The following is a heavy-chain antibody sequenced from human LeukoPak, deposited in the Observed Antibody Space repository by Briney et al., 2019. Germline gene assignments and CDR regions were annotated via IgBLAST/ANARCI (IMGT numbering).Heavy chain of an antibody. CDR1: GDSISSYY. D-gene: IGHD6-19*01. V-gene: IGHV4-59*08. Sequence: SETLSLTCTVSGDSISSYYWSWIRQPPGKGLEWIGYMYYTGSTTYNPSLKSRVIMSVDTSKNQLSLKLSSVTAADTAVYYCASRPIPVDIFGSWGQGTLVTVSS. J-gene: IGHJ4*02. CDR3: ASRPIPVDIFGS. CDR2: MYYTGST.